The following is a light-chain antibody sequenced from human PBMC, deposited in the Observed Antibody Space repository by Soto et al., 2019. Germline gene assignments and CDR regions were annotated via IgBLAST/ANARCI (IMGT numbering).Light chain of an antibody. J-gene: IGLJ3*02. CDR3: SSYTSSSTWV. CDR2: DVS. CDR1: SSDVGGYNY. V-gene: IGLV2-14*01. Sequence: QSALTQPASVSGSPGKSITISCTGTSSDVGGYNYVSWYQQHPGKAPKLMIYDVSNRPSGVSNRFSGSKSGNTASLTISGLQAEDEADYYCSSYTSSSTWVFCGGSKLTVL.